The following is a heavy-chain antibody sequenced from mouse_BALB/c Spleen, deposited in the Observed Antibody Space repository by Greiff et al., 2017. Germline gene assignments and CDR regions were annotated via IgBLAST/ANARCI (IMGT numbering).Heavy chain of an antibody. CDR1: GFTFSSYG. D-gene: IGHD2-14*01. V-gene: IGHV5-6-3*01. CDR2: INSNGGST. CDR3: ARGYDDFDY. J-gene: IGHJ2*01. Sequence: EVQVVESGGGLVQPGGSLKLSCAASGFTFSSYGMSWVRQTPDKRLELVATINSNGGSTYYPDSVKGRFTISRDNAKNTLYLQMSSLKSEDTAMYYCARGYDDFDYWGQGTTLTVSS.